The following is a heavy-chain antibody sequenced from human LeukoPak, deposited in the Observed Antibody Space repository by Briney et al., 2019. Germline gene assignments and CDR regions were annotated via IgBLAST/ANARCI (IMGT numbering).Heavy chain of an antibody. D-gene: IGHD3-10*01. CDR3: AREGEAFGDY. CDR1: GGSFSGYY. V-gene: IGHV4-34*01. Sequence: SETLSLTCAVYGGSFSGYYWSWIRQPPGKGLEWIGEINHSGSTNYNPSLKSRVTISVDTSKNQFSLKLSSVTAADTAVYYCAREGEAFGDYWGQGTLVTVSS. J-gene: IGHJ4*02. CDR2: INHSGST.